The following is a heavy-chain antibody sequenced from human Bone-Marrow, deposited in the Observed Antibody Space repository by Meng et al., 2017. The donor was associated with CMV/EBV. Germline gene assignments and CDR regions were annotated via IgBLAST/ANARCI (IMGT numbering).Heavy chain of an antibody. CDR1: GGSVSSGSYY. V-gene: IGHV4-61*01. Sequence: SETLSLTCTVSGGSVSSGSYYWSWIRQPPGKGLEWIGYIYYSGSTNYNPSLKSRVTISVDTSKNQFSLKLSSVTAADTAVYYCAIHRGYYYGRDVWGQGNTVNV. CDR2: IYYSGST. CDR3: AIHRGYYYGRDV. J-gene: IGHJ6*02. D-gene: IGHD1-14*01.